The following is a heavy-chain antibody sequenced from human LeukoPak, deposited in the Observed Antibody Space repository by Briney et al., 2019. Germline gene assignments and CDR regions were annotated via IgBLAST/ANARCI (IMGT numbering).Heavy chain of an antibody. Sequence: GGSLRLSCAASVFTFSNYWMSWVRQAPGKGLEWVANIKQDGSEKYYVDSVKGRFTISRDNAKNSLYLQMNNLRDEDTAVYYCASHLRDYWGQGTLVTVSS. CDR3: ASHLRDY. CDR1: VFTFSNYW. V-gene: IGHV3-7*01. CDR2: IKQDGSEK. J-gene: IGHJ4*02.